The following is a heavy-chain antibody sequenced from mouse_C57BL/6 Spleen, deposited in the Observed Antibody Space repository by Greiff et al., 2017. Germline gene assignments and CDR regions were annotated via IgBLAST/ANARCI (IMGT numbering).Heavy chain of an antibody. J-gene: IGHJ4*01. CDR2: IYPGYGDT. CDR3: GRRDGGARDY. V-gene: IGHV1-80*01. Sequence: VQLQESGAELVKPGASVKISCKASGYAFSSYWMNWVKQRPGKGLEWIGQIYPGYGDTNYNGKFKGKATLTADKSSSTAYMQLSSLTSEDSAVCLCGRRDGGARDYWGQGTSVTVSS. CDR1: GYAFSSYW. D-gene: IGHD2-3*01.